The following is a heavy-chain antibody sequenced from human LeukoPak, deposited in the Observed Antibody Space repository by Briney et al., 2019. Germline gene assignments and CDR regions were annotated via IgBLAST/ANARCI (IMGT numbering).Heavy chain of an antibody. CDR3: ASSPRESGYYYFDY. CDR2: IYYSGST. CDR1: GGSISSGGYY. D-gene: IGHD3-3*01. Sequence: SETLSLTCTVSGGSISSGGYYWSWIRQHPGKGLEWIGYIYYSGSTYYNPSLKSRVTMSVDTSKNHFSLKLSSVTAADSAVYYCASSPRESGYYYFDYWGQGTLVTVSS. V-gene: IGHV4-31*03. J-gene: IGHJ4*02.